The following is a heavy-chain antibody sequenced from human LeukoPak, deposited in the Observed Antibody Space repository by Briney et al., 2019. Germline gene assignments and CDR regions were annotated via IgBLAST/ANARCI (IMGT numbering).Heavy chain of an antibody. Sequence: GSSVKVSCKASGGTFSSYAISWVRQAPGQGLEWMGRLIPILGIANYAQKFQGRVTIAADKSTSTAYMELSSLRSEDTAVYYCARDMRAYYYDSSGYYPLWGQGTLVTVSS. CDR3: ARDMRAYYYDSSGYYPL. V-gene: IGHV1-69*04. CDR2: LIPILGIA. J-gene: IGHJ4*02. D-gene: IGHD3-22*01. CDR1: GGTFSSYA.